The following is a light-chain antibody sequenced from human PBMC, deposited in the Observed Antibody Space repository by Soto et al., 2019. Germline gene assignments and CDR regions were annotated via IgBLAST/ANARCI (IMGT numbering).Light chain of an antibody. Sequence: DIPMTQSPSTLSASVGDRVTITCRASQSISSWLAWYQQKPGKAPKLLIYDASSLESGVPSRFSGSGSGTEFTLTISSLQPDDYATYCCQQYNSYLYTFGQGTKLEIK. CDR1: QSISSW. J-gene: IGKJ2*01. CDR2: DAS. CDR3: QQYNSYLYT. V-gene: IGKV1-5*01.